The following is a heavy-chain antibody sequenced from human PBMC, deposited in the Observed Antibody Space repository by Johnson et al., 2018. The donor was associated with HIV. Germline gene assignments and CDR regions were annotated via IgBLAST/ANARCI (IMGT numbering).Heavy chain of an antibody. CDR2: INWNGGST. J-gene: IGHJ3*02. D-gene: IGHD1-26*01. CDR3: AKGGYSGSYFGFDI. CDR1: GFTFDDYG. Sequence: VQLVESGGGVVQPGGSLRLSCAASGFTFDDYGVSWVRQAPGKGLEWVSGINWNGGSTGYADSVKGRFTISRDNAKKSLYLQMNILRTEDTALYYCAKGGYSGSYFGFDIWGQGTLVTVSS. V-gene: IGHV3-20*04.